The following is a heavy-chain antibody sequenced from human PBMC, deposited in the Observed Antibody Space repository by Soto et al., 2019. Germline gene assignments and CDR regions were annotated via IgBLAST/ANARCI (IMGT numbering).Heavy chain of an antibody. CDR3: ARHVRRYCSSTSCYYYYMDV. Sequence: SETLSLTCTVSGGSISSYYWSWIRQPPGKGLEWIGYIYYSGSTNYNPSLKSRVTISVDTSKNQFSLKLSSVTAADTAVYYCARHVRRYCSSTSCYYYYMDVWGKGTTVTVSS. D-gene: IGHD2-2*01. J-gene: IGHJ6*03. CDR1: GGSISSYY. V-gene: IGHV4-59*08. CDR2: IYYSGST.